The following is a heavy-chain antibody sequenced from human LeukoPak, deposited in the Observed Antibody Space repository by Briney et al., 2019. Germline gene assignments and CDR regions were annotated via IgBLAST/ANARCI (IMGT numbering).Heavy chain of an antibody. CDR3: AMGDSSGWYFYY. D-gene: IGHD6-19*01. Sequence: GGPLSLFCAASGSTFEVHGMLCARDAPGKGLEWVAGINWDGGSTGYADSVKGRFTISRDNAKNSLFLQMNSLRVEDTALYFCAMGDSSGWYFYYWGQGTLVTVSS. CDR1: GSTFEVHG. V-gene: IGHV3-20*04. CDR2: INWDGGST. J-gene: IGHJ4*02.